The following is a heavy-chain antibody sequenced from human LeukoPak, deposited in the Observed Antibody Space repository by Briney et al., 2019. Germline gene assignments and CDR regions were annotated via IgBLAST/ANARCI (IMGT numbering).Heavy chain of an antibody. CDR3: AGNPPDSDTTGQLF. V-gene: IGHV3-23*01. J-gene: IGHJ4*02. CDR2: IIFSGDVT. Sequence: GGSLRLSCAASGFTFSSYAMSWVRQAPGKGLEWVSIIFSGDVTYYADSVKGRFTISRDNSRNTLYLQMNSLRAEDTAVYYCAGNPPDSDTTGQLFWGQGTLVTVSS. D-gene: IGHD1-1*01. CDR1: GFTFSSYA.